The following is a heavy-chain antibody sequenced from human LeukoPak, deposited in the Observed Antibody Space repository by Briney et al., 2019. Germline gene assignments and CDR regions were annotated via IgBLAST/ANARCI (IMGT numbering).Heavy chain of an antibody. CDR1: GFTFSSYG. CDR3: AKDERDYFDY. D-gene: IGHD1-1*01. CDR2: ISYDGSNK. Sequence: PGGSLRLSCAASGFTFSSYGMHWVRQAPGKGLEWVAVISYDGSNKYYADSVKGRFTISRDNSKNTLYLQMNSLRAEDTAVYYRAKDERDYFDYWGQGTLVTVSS. V-gene: IGHV3-30*18. J-gene: IGHJ4*02.